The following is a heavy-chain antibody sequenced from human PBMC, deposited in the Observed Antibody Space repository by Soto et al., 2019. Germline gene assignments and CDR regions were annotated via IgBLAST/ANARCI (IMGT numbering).Heavy chain of an antibody. Sequence: SETLSLTCTVSGGCISSRSYYWGWIRQPPGKGLEWIGSIYYSGSTYYNPSLKSRVTISVDTSKNQFSLKLSSVTAADTAVYYCASPLNYCSGGSCYLYFDYWGQGTLVTVSS. CDR3: ASPLNYCSGGSCYLYFDY. J-gene: IGHJ4*02. CDR2: IYYSGST. D-gene: IGHD2-15*01. V-gene: IGHV4-39*01. CDR1: GGCISSRSYY.